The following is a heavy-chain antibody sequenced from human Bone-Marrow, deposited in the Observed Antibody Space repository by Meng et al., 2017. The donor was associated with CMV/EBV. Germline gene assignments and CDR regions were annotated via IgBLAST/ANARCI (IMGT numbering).Heavy chain of an antibody. Sequence: GESLKISCAASGFTFSSYSMNWVRQAPGKGLEWVSSISSSSSYIYYADSVKGRFTISRDNAKNSLYLQMNSLRAEDTAVYYCASPWEPTDYAFDIWGQGTMATFSS. J-gene: IGHJ3*02. D-gene: IGHD1-26*01. CDR3: ASPWEPTDYAFDI. CDR2: ISSSSSYI. V-gene: IGHV3-21*01. CDR1: GFTFSSYS.